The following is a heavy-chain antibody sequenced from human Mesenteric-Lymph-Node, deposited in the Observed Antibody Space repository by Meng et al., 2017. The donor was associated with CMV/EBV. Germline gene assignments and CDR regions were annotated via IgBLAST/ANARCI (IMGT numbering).Heavy chain of an antibody. J-gene: IGHJ4*02. D-gene: IGHD3-9*01. V-gene: IGHV3-23*01. CDR1: GCSFSSYA. CDR2: ISGSGDNI. CDR3: AKVRRSMVNILSGYYY. Sequence: GCSFSSYARRWVRQPPGKGLEWVSVISGSGDNIFYIDSVKGRFTISRDNSKNTLFLQMNSLRAEDAAVYYCAKVRRSMVNILSGYYYWGQGTLVTVSS.